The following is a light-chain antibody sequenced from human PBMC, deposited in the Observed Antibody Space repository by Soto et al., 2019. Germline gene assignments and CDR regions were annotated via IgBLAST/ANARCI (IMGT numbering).Light chain of an antibody. V-gene: IGKV3-20*01. CDR1: QSVASAH. J-gene: IGKJ1*01. CDR2: GAS. Sequence: EIVLTQSPGTLSLSPWERATLSCRASQSVASAHLAWYQQKPGQPPRLLIFGASSRATGIPDRFSGSGSGTDFSLTISKLEPEDFAVYYCQQYGSSPRTFGQGTKVDIK. CDR3: QQYGSSPRT.